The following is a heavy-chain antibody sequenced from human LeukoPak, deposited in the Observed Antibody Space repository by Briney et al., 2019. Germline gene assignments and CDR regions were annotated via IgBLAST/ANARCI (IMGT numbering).Heavy chain of an antibody. J-gene: IGHJ4*02. CDR3: ARDSGGYSSRTTCHAGPPEY. D-gene: IGHD2-2*01. CDR2: INPNSGGT. CDR1: GYTFTGYY. Sequence: GASVKVSCKTSGYTFTGYYMHWVRQAPGQGLEWMGRINPNSGGTNYAKKFQGRVTMTRATSIRTAYMALSRLISDDTAVYYCARDSGGYSSRTTCHAGPPEYGGQGTLVTVSS. V-gene: IGHV1-2*06.